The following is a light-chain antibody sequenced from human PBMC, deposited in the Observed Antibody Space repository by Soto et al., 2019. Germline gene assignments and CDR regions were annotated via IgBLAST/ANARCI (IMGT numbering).Light chain of an antibody. CDR1: SSDVGAYNS. V-gene: IGLV2-14*01. J-gene: IGLJ1*01. CDR3: SSYTSSTTHYV. CDR2: EVT. Sequence: SALTQPASVSGSPGQSITISCTGTSSDVGAYNSVSWYQQHPGKAPKLMVYEVTNRPSGVSNRFSGSKSDNTASLTISGLQAEDEADYYCSSYTSSTTHYVFGTGTKLTVL.